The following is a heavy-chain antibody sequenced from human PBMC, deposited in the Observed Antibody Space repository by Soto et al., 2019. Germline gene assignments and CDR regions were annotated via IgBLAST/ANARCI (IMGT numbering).Heavy chain of an antibody. CDR3: ATRTYYGDRCMDV. V-gene: IGHV4-4*02. CDR1: GGSITITNW. D-gene: IGHD4-17*01. J-gene: IGHJ6*02. Sequence: QVHLQESGPGLVKPSGTLSLTCAVSGGSITITNWWNWVRQPPGKGLEWIGEIFHSGGTNYNPSLNSRVTMSVDKSKNQFSLNLSSVTAADTAMYYCATRTYYGDRCMDVWGQGTTVTVSS. CDR2: IFHSGGT.